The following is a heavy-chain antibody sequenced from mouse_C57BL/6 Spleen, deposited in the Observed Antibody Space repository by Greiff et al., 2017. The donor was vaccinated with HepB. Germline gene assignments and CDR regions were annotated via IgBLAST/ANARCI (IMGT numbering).Heavy chain of an antibody. CDR1: GFSLTSYG. D-gene: IGHD3-2*02. CDR2: IWGVGSK. CDR3: ASGTQATAFAY. J-gene: IGHJ3*01. Sequence: VKLMESGPGLVAPSQSLSITCTVSGFSLTSYGVDWVRQSPGKGLEWLGVIWGVGSKNYNSALKSRLSISKDNSKSQVFLKMNSLQTDDTAMYYWASGTQATAFAYWGQGTLVTVSA. V-gene: IGHV2-6*01.